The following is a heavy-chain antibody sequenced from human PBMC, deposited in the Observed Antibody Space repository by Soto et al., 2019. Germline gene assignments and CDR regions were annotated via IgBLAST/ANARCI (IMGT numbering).Heavy chain of an antibody. D-gene: IGHD2-2*01. CDR3: ARGLEEYRTSCSDY. J-gene: IGHJ4*02. CDR1: GFTFNSCW. Sequence: GGSLRLSCVVSGFTFNSCWMHWVRQAPGKGLVWVSRINSDGSTTDYADSVKGRFSISRNNAKNTLYLQMNSLRTEDTAVYFCARGLEEYRTSCSDYWGKGSLVTVPS. V-gene: IGHV3-74*01. CDR2: INSDGSTT.